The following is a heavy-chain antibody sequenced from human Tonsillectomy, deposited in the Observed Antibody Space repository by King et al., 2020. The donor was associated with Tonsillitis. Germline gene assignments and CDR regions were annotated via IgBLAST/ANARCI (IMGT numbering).Heavy chain of an antibody. V-gene: IGHV3-30*18. J-gene: IGHJ3*02. D-gene: IGHD5-18*01. CDR2: ISYDGSNK. CDR1: GFTFSSYG. Sequence: VQLVESGGGVVQPGRSLRLSCAASGFTFSSYGMHWVRQAPGKGLEWVAVISYDGSNKYYADSVKGRFTISRDNSKTTLYLQMNSLRAEDTAVYYCAKVFGLAMVPSGDAFDIWGQGTMVTVSS. CDR3: AKVFGLAMVPSGDAFDI.